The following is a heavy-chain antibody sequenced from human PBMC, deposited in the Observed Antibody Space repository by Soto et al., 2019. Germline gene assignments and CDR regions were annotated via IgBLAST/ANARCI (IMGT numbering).Heavy chain of an antibody. D-gene: IGHD2-21*02. CDR2: IIPLLGTA. CDR1: GRTFSRDA. V-gene: IGHV1-69*01. Sequence: QVQLVQSGAEVKKPGSSVKVSCQASGRTFSRDAIPWVRQAPGQGLEWMGGIIPLLGTANYAQMLQGRVTITADEYTSTAYMELSSLRSEDTAVFYCARGLGDPTHLYGMDVLGEGTTGSVSA. CDR3: ARGLGDPTHLYGMDV. J-gene: IGHJ6*04.